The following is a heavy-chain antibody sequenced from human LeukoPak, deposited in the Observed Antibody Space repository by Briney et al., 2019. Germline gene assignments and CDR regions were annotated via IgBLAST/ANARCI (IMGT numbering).Heavy chain of an antibody. Sequence: KPGGSLRLSCAASGFTFSSYSMNWVRQAPGKGLEWVSSISSSSSYIYYAGSVKGRFTISRDNAKNSLYLQMNSLRAEDTAVYYCARTTPKYGSGSYSFYWGQGTLVTVSS. D-gene: IGHD3-10*01. V-gene: IGHV3-21*01. CDR1: GFTFSSYS. J-gene: IGHJ4*02. CDR2: ISSSSSYI. CDR3: ARTTPKYGSGSYSFY.